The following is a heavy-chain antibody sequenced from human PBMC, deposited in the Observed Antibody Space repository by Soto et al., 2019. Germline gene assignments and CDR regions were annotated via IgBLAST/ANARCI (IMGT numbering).Heavy chain of an antibody. J-gene: IGHJ6*02. V-gene: IGHV3-23*01. CDR1: GLDFSSEV. Sequence: GGSLRLSCAASGLDFSSEVMCWVRQAPGKGLEWVSPISGSGRTIYHADSMRGRFAISRDNSKNSLYLQLNNLRVDDTAVYYCAKVGPSYYYGMDVWGQGTTVTVSS. CDR3: AKVGPSYYYGMDV. CDR2: ISGSGRTI. D-gene: IGHD1-26*01.